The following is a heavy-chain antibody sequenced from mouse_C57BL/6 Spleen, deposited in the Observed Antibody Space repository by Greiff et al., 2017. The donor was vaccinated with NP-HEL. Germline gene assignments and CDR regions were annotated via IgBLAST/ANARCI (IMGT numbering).Heavy chain of an antibody. D-gene: IGHD2-5*01. CDR3: TTGDYSNYFDY. V-gene: IGHV14-4*01. Sequence: EVQLQQSGAELVRPGASVKLSCTASGFNIKDDYMHWVKQRPEQGLEWIGWIDPENGDTEYASKFQGKATITADTSSNTAYLQLSSLTSEDTAVYYCTTGDYSNYFDYWGQGTTLTVSS. J-gene: IGHJ2*01. CDR2: IDPENGDT. CDR1: GFNIKDDY.